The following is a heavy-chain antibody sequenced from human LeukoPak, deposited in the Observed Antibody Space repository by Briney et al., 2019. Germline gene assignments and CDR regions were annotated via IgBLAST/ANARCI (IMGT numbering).Heavy chain of an antibody. CDR3: ARLGDSSGYYAFDY. Sequence: PSETLSLTCTVSGGSISSSNYYWGWIRQPPGKGLEWIGEIYHSGSTNYNPSLKSRVTISVDKSKNHFSLKLSSVTAADTAVYYCARLGDSSGYYAFDYWGQGTLVTVSS. J-gene: IGHJ4*02. D-gene: IGHD3-22*01. V-gene: IGHV4-39*07. CDR2: IYHSGST. CDR1: GGSISSSNYY.